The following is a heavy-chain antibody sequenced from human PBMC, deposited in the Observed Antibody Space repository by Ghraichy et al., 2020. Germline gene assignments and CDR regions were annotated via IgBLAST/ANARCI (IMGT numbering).Heavy chain of an antibody. V-gene: IGHV4-39*01. CDR1: GGSISSSSYY. Sequence: SETLSLTCTVSGGSISSSSYYWGWIRQPPGKGLEWIGSIYYSGSTYYNPSLKSRVTISVDTSKNQFSLKLSSVTAADTAVYYCARQGGGYVPPTNYDYWGQGTLVTVSS. D-gene: IGHD6-19*01. CDR2: IYYSGST. J-gene: IGHJ4*02. CDR3: ARQGGGYVPPTNYDY.